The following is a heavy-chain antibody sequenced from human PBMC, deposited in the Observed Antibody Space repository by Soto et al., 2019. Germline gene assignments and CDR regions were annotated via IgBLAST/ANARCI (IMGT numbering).Heavy chain of an antibody. D-gene: IGHD3-9*01. Sequence: ASVKVSCKASGYTFTSYGISWVRQAPGQGLEWMGWISAYNGNTNYAQKLQGRVTMTTDTSTSTAYMELRSMRTDDTAVYYCARERGDYETLTGYPTYYWGQGTTVTVSS. CDR3: ARERGDYETLTGYPTYY. CDR1: GYTFTSYG. V-gene: IGHV1-18*04. CDR2: ISAYNGNT. J-gene: IGHJ6*02.